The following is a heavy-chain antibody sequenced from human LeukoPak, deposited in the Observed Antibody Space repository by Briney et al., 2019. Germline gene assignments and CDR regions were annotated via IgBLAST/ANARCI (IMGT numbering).Heavy chain of an antibody. CDR3: ARRYFDY. J-gene: IGHJ4*02. Sequence: GGSLRLSCAASGFTFSDYWMQWVRQAPGKGLEWVANIRQDGSEKYYVDSGKGRFTISRDNAKNTLYLQMKSLRAEDTAVYYCARRYFDYWGQGTLVTVSS. CDR2: IRQDGSEK. V-gene: IGHV3-7*03. CDR1: GFTFSDYW.